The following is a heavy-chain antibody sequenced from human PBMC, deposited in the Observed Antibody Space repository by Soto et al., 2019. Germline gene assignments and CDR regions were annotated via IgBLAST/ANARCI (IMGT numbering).Heavy chain of an antibody. J-gene: IGHJ3*02. V-gene: IGHV1-69*13. CDR1: GGTFSSYA. D-gene: IGHD3-9*01. CDR2: IIPIFGTA. CDR3: ATTATYFESKVSPPEAFDI. Sequence: SVKVSCKASGGTFSSYAISWVRQAPGQGLEWMGGIIPIFGTANYAQKFQGRVTITADESTSTAYMELSSLRSEDTAVYYCATTATYFESKVSPPEAFDISGQRTIVSVSS.